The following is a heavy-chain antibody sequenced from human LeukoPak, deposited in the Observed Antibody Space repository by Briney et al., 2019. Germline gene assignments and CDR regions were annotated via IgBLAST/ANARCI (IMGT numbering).Heavy chain of an antibody. CDR3: AKGVAVGEGYYYYGMDV. CDR2: IYYSGST. V-gene: IGHV4-31*03. Sequence: SETLSLTCTVSGGSISSGGYYWSWIRQHPGKGLEWIGYIYYSGSTYYNPSLKSRVTISVDTSKNQFSLKLSSVTAADTAVYYCAKGVAVGEGYYYYGMDVWGQGTRVTVS. J-gene: IGHJ6*02. CDR1: GGSISSGGYY. D-gene: IGHD6-19*01.